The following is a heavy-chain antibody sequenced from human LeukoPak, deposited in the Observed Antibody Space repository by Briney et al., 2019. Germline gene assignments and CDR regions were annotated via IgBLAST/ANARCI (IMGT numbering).Heavy chain of an antibody. CDR1: GFTFGDYA. V-gene: IGHV3-9*03. D-gene: IGHD4-17*01. CDR3: AKDKYGDYVKNWYFDL. Sequence: QTGGSLRLSCAASGFTFGDYAMHWVRQAPGKGLEWVSGISWNSGSIGYADSVKGRFTISRDNAKNSLYLQMNSLRAEDMALYYCAKDKYGDYVKNWYFDLWGRGTLVTVSS. CDR2: ISWNSGSI. J-gene: IGHJ2*01.